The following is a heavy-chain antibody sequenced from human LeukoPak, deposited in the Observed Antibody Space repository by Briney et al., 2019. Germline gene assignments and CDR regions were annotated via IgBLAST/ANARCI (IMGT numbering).Heavy chain of an antibody. Sequence: GGSLRLSCAASGFTFSSYWMSWVRQAPGKGLEWVANIKQDGSGKYYVDSVKGRFTISRDNAKNSLYLQMSSLRAEDTAVYYCAGYDSSGYYYVYFQHWGQGTLVTVSS. CDR3: AGYDSSGYYYVYFQH. CDR2: IKQDGSGK. D-gene: IGHD3-22*01. V-gene: IGHV3-7*01. CDR1: GFTFSSYW. J-gene: IGHJ1*01.